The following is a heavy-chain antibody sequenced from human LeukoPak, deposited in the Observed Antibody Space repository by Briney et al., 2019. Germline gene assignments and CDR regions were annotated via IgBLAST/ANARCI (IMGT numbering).Heavy chain of an antibody. Sequence: GGSLRLSCAASGFTFGSYGMHWVRQAPGKGLEWVAVISYDGSNKYYADSVKGRFTISRDNSKNTLYLQMNSLRAEDTAVYYCARVIAVAGTYDYWGQGTLVTVSS. CDR2: ISYDGSNK. J-gene: IGHJ4*02. D-gene: IGHD6-19*01. V-gene: IGHV3-30*03. CDR1: GFTFGSYG. CDR3: ARVIAVAGTYDY.